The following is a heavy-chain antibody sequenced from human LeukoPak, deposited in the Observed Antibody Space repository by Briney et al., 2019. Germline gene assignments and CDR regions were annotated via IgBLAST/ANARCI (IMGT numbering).Heavy chain of an antibody. CDR1: GFTFSSYE. D-gene: IGHD6-13*01. Sequence: GGSLRLSCAASGFTFSSYEMNWVRQAPGKGLEWVSYISSSGSTIYYADSVKGRFTISRDNSKNTLHLQMNSLRAEDTAVYYCAKNRVRAAAGPYDFDYWGQGTLVTVSS. J-gene: IGHJ4*02. V-gene: IGHV3-48*03. CDR2: ISSSGSTI. CDR3: AKNRVRAAAGPYDFDY.